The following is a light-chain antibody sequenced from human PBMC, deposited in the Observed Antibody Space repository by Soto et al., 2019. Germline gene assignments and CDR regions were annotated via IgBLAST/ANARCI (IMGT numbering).Light chain of an antibody. V-gene: IGKV3-15*01. CDR1: QSVSTN. Sequence: EIVMTQSPVTLYVSPGEGATLSCRASQSVSTNLAWYQQKPGQAPRLLIYGASTGATGIPARFSGSGSGTEFTLTISSLQSEDFAVYYCQQYNNWPRTFGQGTKVDIK. CDR2: GAS. CDR3: QQYNNWPRT. J-gene: IGKJ1*01.